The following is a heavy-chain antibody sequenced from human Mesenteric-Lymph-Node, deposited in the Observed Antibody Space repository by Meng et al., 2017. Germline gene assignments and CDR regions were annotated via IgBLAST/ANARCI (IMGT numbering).Heavy chain of an antibody. Sequence: GESLKISCAASGFTFSSYWMAWVRQAPGKGLEWVSGINGNGDTTAYADSVKGRFTISRDNAKNSLHLQVNGLRDEDTAFYYCARSLSTNWYYFDSWGQGKLVTVYS. D-gene: IGHD6-13*01. J-gene: IGHJ4*02. V-gene: IGHV3-20*04. CDR2: INGNGDTT. CDR1: GFTFSSYW. CDR3: ARSLSTNWYYFDS.